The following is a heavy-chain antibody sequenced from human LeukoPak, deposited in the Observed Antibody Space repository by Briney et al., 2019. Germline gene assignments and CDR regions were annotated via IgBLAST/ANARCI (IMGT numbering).Heavy chain of an antibody. Sequence: QPSETLSLTCTVSGGSINSGDYYWNWIRQHPGKGLEWIGYIYYSGSTYYNPSLKSRVTISVDTSKNQFSLKLSSVTAADTAVYYCARTSLSAFDIWGQGTMVTVSS. J-gene: IGHJ3*02. V-gene: IGHV4-30-4*01. CDR3: ARTSLSAFDI. CDR2: IYYSGST. CDR1: GGSINSGDYY.